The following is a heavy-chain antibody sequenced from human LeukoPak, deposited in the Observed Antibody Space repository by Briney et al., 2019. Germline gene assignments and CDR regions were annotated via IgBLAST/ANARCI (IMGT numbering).Heavy chain of an antibody. CDR3: ARGDCSAGSCYGVDH. CDR1: GFTFGSYS. J-gene: IGHJ4*02. V-gene: IGHV3-48*01. CDR2: ITSSSGII. Sequence: PGVSLRLSCAASGFTFGSYSMNWVRQAPGKGLEWVSHITSSSGIIYYADSVMGRFTISRDNAKNSLYLQMNSLRAEDTAVYYCARGDCSAGSCYGVDHWGQGTLVTVSS. D-gene: IGHD2-15*01.